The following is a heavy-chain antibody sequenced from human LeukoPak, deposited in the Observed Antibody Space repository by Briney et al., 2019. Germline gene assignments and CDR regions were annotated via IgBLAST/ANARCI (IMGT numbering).Heavy chain of an antibody. V-gene: IGHV3-74*01. J-gene: IGHJ4*02. CDR2: ISGDGTTT. CDR3: ARVLYNWNDCLDY. Sequence: GGSLRLSCAASGFTFSTYWMHWVRQAPGKGLVWVSRISGDGTTTSYADSVKGQFTISRDNAKSTLYLQMNSLRAEDAAVYYCARVLYNWNDCLDYWGQGTLVTVSS. D-gene: IGHD1-20*01. CDR1: GFTFSTYW.